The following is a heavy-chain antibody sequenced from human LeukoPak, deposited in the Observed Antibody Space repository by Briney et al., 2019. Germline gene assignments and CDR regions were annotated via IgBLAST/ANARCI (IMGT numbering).Heavy chain of an antibody. CDR3: ARDRRLDAFDI. J-gene: IGHJ3*02. CDR1: GGSISSGSYY. CDR2: IYTSGST. V-gene: IGHV4-61*02. Sequence: SETLSLTCTVSGGSISSGSYYWSWIRQPAGKGLGWIGRIYTSGSTNYNPSLKSRVTISVDTSKNQFSLKLSSVTAADTAVYYCARDRRLDAFDIWGQGTMVTVSS.